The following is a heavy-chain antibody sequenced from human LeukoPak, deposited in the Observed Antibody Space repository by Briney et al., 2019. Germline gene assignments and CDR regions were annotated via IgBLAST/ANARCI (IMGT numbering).Heavy chain of an antibody. CDR2: INHSGST. V-gene: IGHV4-34*01. J-gene: IGHJ5*02. CDR3: ARHVRLITMVRERVPRFDP. CDR1: GGSFSGYY. D-gene: IGHD3-10*01. Sequence: PSETLSLTCAVYGGSFSGYYWSWIRQPPGKGLEWIGEINHSGSTNYNPSLKSRVTISVDTSKNQFSLKLSSVTAADTAVYYCARHVRLITMVRERVPRFDPWGQGTLVTVSS.